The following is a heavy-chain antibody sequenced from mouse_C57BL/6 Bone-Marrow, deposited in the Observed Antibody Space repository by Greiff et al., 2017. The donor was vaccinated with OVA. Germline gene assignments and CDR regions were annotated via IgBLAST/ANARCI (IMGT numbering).Heavy chain of an antibody. J-gene: IGHJ2*01. D-gene: IGHD1-1*01. V-gene: IGHV1-76*01. CDR2: IYPGSGNT. CDR1: GYTFTDYY. CDR3: ARHPLYCYGSSPPYFDY. Sequence: QVQLQQSGAELVRPGASVKLSCKASGYTFTDYYINWVKQRPGQGLEWIARIYPGSGNTYYNEKFKGKATLTAEKSSSTAYMQLSSLTSEDSSVYFWARHPLYCYGSSPPYFDYWGQGTTLTVSS.